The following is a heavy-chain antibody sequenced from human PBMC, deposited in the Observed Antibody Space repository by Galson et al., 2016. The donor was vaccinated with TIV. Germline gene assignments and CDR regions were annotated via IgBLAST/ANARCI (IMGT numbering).Heavy chain of an antibody. J-gene: IGHJ5*02. CDR2: INHSGSA. V-gene: IGHV4-34*01. D-gene: IGHD3-3*01. CDR1: GGSFSGYY. CDR3: ARENRLFDFWSGYPHLDP. Sequence: ETLSLTCSVSGGSFSGYYWSWIRQPPEKGLEWIGEINHSGSADYNPSLKSRVTISVDTSKNQFSLKLSSVTAADTAVYYCARENRLFDFWSGYPHLDPWGQGTLVTVSS.